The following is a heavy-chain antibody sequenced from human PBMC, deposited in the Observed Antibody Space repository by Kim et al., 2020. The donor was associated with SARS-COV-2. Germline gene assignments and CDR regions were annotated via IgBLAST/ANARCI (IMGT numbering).Heavy chain of an antibody. J-gene: IGHJ3*02. Sequence: GESLKISCKGSGYSFTSYWIGWVRQMPGKGLEWMGIIYPGDSDTRYSPSFQGQVTISADKSISTAYLQWSSLKASDTAMYYCARPGIQETYYYDSSRARNAFDIWGQGTMVTVSS. CDR3: ARPGIQETYYYDSSRARNAFDI. D-gene: IGHD3-22*01. V-gene: IGHV5-51*01. CDR1: GYSFTSYW. CDR2: IYPGDSDT.